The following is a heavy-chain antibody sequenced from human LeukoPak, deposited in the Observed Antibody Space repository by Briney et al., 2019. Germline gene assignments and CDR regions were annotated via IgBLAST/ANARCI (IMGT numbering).Heavy chain of an antibody. CDR2: ISSSSYI. V-gene: IGHV3-21*01. CDR1: GFTLSSCT. D-gene: IGHD6-19*01. J-gene: IGHJ4*02. Sequence: GGSLRLSCAASGFTLSSCTMNWVRQAPGTGLEWVSSISSSSYIYYADSVKGRFTISRDNAKNSLYLQMNSLRAEDTAVYYCARDRDFLGSGWSNSFDYWGQGTLVTVSS. CDR3: ARDRDFLGSGWSNSFDY.